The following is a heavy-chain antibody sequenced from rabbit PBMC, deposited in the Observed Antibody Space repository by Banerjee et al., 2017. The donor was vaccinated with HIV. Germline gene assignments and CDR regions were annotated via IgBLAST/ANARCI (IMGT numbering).Heavy chain of an antibody. J-gene: IGHJ4*01. CDR1: GFDISSYH. D-gene: IGHD3-1*01. V-gene: IGHV1S45*01. Sequence: QEQLEESGGDLVKPEGSLTLTCKASGFDISSYHMCWVRQAPGKGLEWIGIIYGGKGSTDYASWVNGRFTISKTSSTTVTLQMTSLTAADTATYFCASDGDLWGQGTLVTVS. CDR3: ASDGDL. CDR2: IYGGKGST.